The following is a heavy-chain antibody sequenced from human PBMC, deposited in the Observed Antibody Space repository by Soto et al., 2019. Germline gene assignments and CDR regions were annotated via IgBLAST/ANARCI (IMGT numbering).Heavy chain of an antibody. V-gene: IGHV3-30-3*01. CDR3: AMTVGATSWNFDY. D-gene: IGHD1-26*01. CDR1: GFN. Sequence: QVQLVESGGGVVQPGRSLRLSCAASGFNMHWVRQAPGKGLEWVAVISYDGGNEYYADSVKGRFSISRDNSKNTLYLQMNSLRAEDTAVYYCAMTVGATSWNFDYWGQGTLVTVSS. J-gene: IGHJ4*02. CDR2: ISYDGGNE.